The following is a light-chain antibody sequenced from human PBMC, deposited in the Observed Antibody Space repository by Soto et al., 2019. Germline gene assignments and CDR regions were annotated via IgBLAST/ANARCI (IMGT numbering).Light chain of an antibody. CDR1: QSVSSSY. CDR2: GAS. CDR3: QQYDSSPRT. J-gene: IGKJ1*01. Sequence: EIVLTQSPGTLSLSPGERATHSCRASQSVSSSYLAWYQQKPGKPPRILIYGASSRATGIPDRFSGSGSGTDCTLTISSLEPEDFEVYYCQQYDSSPRTFGQGTKVDIK. V-gene: IGKV3-20*01.